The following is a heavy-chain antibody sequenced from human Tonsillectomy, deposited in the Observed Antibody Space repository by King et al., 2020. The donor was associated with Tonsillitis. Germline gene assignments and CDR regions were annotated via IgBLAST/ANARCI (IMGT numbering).Heavy chain of an antibody. CDR2: MSTSGNT. D-gene: IGHD7-27*01. Sequence: QLQESGPGLVKPSQILSLTCSVSGGSIGSGSYYWSWIRQPAGKGLEWIGRMSTSGNTNYNPSLKSRITMSLDTSKNHFTLKLSSVTATDTAVYYCARDRAWGTGDAFEIWGQGTMVTVSS. CDR1: GGSIGSGSYY. J-gene: IGHJ3*02. V-gene: IGHV4-61*02. CDR3: ARDRAWGTGDAFEI.